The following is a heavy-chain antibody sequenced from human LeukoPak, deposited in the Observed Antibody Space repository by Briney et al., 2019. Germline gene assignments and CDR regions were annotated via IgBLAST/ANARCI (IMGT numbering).Heavy chain of an antibody. CDR2: ISSSSSYI. V-gene: IGHV3-21*01. J-gene: IGHJ3*02. D-gene: IGHD3-3*01. Sequence: GGSLRLSCAASGFTFSSYNMNWVRQAPGKGLEWVSFISSSSSYIYYADSVKGRFTISRDNAKNSLYLQMNSLRAEDTAVYYCARDKRSIGVDAFDIWGQGTMVTVSS. CDR1: GFTFSSYN. CDR3: ARDKRSIGVDAFDI.